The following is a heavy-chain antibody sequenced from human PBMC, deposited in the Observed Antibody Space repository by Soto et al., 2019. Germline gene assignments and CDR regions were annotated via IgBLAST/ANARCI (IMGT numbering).Heavy chain of an antibody. D-gene: IGHD6-25*01. Sequence: ASVKVSCKASGYTFTTYDISWVRQATGQGLEWMGWMNPYSGNTGYAQKFQGRVTVTRSTSISTVYMELSGLRPDDTAVYYCARRKERSGPHYFDYWGQGSQVTVS. V-gene: IGHV1-8*01. CDR3: ARRKERSGPHYFDY. CDR2: MNPYSGNT. CDR1: GYTFTTYD. J-gene: IGHJ4*02.